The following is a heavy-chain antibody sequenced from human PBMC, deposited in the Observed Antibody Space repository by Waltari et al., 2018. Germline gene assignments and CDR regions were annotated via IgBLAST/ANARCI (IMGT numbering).Heavy chain of an antibody. V-gene: IGHV3-30*02. CDR2: IRYDGRNK. D-gene: IGHD3-22*01. Sequence: QVQLVESGGGVVQPGGSLRLSCAASGFTFSSYGMHWVRQAPGKGLEWVAFIRYDGRNKYYADSVKGRFTISRDNSKNTLYLQMNSLRAEDTAVYYCAKDHTRAYYDSSGYYYFDYWGQGTLVTVSS. J-gene: IGHJ4*02. CDR3: AKDHTRAYYDSSGYYYFDY. CDR1: GFTFSSYG.